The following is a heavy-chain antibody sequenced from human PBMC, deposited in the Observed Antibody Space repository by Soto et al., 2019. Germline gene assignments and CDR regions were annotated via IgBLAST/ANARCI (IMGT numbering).Heavy chain of an antibody. CDR2: IYHTGKT. V-gene: IGHV4-31*03. D-gene: IGHD3-10*01. Sequence: SETLSLTCTVSGDAIYIGGYYWTWIRQHPGKGLEWIGYIYHTGKTYYNPSLESRVTMSVDTSKNQFSLKLASVTAADTAVYYCARQGGEYNTMSDYWGQGTLVTSPQ. J-gene: IGHJ4*02. CDR3: ARQGGEYNTMSDY. CDR1: GDAIYIGGYY.